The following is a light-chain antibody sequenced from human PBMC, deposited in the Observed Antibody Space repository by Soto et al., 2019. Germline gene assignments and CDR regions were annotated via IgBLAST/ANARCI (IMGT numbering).Light chain of an antibody. Sequence: QSVLTQPRSLSGSPGQSVTISCTGTSSDVGAYNYVSWYQQHPGKAPKLIIYAVTKRPSGVPDHFSGSKSGNTASLTISGLQAEDEADYYCCSYAGSYNWVFGGGTKLTVL. CDR1: SSDVGAYNY. CDR3: CSYAGSYNWV. CDR2: AVT. V-gene: IGLV2-11*01. J-gene: IGLJ3*02.